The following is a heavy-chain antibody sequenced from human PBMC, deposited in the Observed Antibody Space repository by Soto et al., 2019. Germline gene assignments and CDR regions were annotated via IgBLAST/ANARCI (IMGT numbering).Heavy chain of an antibody. Sequence: PGGSLRLSCAVSGSTFSNYAMAWVRQAPGKGLEYVSSITGNGVSTYYAHSVKGRFTISRDNSKNTLYVQMNSLTAEDTAVYYCAKEVHDSSGWYMWNWFDPWGQGTLVTVSS. CDR1: GSTFSNYA. J-gene: IGHJ5*02. CDR2: ITGNGVST. D-gene: IGHD6-19*01. V-gene: IGHV3-23*01. CDR3: AKEVHDSSGWYMWNWFDP.